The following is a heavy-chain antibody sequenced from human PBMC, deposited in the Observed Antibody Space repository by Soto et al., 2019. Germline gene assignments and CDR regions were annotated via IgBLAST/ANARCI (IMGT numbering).Heavy chain of an antibody. D-gene: IGHD6-19*01. Sequence: GGSLRLSCVASGFKFSSYALTWVRQAPGKGLEWVSVISVSGANTYYADSVKGRFTISRDNSKNTLYLQMNSLRAEDTAIYYCAKDIREYSSGWTYFDYWGHGTLVTVSS. CDR2: ISVSGANT. V-gene: IGHV3-23*01. J-gene: IGHJ4*01. CDR3: AKDIREYSSGWTYFDY. CDR1: GFKFSSYA.